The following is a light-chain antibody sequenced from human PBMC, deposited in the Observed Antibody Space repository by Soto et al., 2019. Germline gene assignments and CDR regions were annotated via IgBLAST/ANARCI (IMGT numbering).Light chain of an antibody. Sequence: QSVLTQPPSVSGAPGQRVTISCTGSSSNIGAGYDVHWYQQLPGTAPKLLIYGNSNRPSGVPDRLSGSKSGTSASLAITGLQADDEADYYCQSYDSSLSGRAVVFGGATKLTVL. V-gene: IGLV1-40*01. CDR2: GNS. CDR1: SSNIGAGYD. CDR3: QSYDSSLSGRAVV. J-gene: IGLJ2*01.